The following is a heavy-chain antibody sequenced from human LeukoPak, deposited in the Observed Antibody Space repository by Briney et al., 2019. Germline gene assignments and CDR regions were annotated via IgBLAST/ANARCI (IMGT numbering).Heavy chain of an antibody. Sequence: GASVKVSCKVSGYTLTELSMHWVRQAPGKGLGWMGGFDPEDGETIYAQKFQGRVTMTEDTSTDTAYMELSSLRSEDTAVYYCAREYSSSSFNAFDIWGQGTMVTVSS. CDR2: FDPEDGET. CDR3: AREYSSSSFNAFDI. J-gene: IGHJ3*02. D-gene: IGHD6-6*01. V-gene: IGHV1-24*01. CDR1: GYTLTELS.